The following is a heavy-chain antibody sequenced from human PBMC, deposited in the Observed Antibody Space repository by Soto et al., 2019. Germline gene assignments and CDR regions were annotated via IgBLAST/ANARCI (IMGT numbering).Heavy chain of an antibody. D-gene: IGHD6-13*01. CDR1: GFTVSSNY. CDR2: IGSGGST. Sequence: GGSLRLSCAASGFTVSSNYMSWVRQAARRGLEWVSIIGSGGSTYYADSVKGRFTISRDNSKNTLYLQMNSLRAEDTAVYYCAKVKAAAGNWFDPWGQGTLVTVSS. CDR3: AKVKAAAGNWFDP. J-gene: IGHJ5*02. V-gene: IGHV3-53*01.